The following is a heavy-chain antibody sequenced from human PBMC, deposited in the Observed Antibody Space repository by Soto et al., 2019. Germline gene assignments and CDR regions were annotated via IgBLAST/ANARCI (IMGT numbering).Heavy chain of an antibody. V-gene: IGHV3-74*01. J-gene: IGHJ4*02. Sequence: GGPLRLSCAASGFTFISYARSWVRQTPGKELVWVSRINSDGSSTSYADSVKGRFTISRDNAKNTLYLQMNSLRAEDTAVYYCAREKTMVRGVITYRDKYWGQGTLVTVSS. CDR2: INSDGSST. CDR3: AREKTMVRGVITYRDKY. CDR1: GFTFISYA. D-gene: IGHD3-10*01.